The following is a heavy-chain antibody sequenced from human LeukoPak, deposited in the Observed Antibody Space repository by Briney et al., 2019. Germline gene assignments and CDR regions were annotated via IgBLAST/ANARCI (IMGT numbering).Heavy chain of an antibody. CDR1: GYTFTGYY. D-gene: IGHD6-13*01. Sequence: ASVKVSCKASGYTFTGYYMHWVRQAPGQGLEWMGWISPNSGGTNSAQKFQGRVTMTRDTSISTAYMELSRLRSDDTAVYYWARGWVNSSSWYEVIGYYYYGMDAWGQGKTGTASS. J-gene: IGHJ6*02. V-gene: IGHV1-2*02. CDR3: ARGWVNSSSWYEVIGYYYYGMDA. CDR2: ISPNSGGT.